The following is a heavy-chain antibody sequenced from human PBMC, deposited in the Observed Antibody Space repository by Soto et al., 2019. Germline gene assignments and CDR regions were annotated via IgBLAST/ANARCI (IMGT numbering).Heavy chain of an antibody. CDR1: GFTFSSYA. Sequence: PGGSLRLSCAASGFTFSSYAMHWVRQAPGKGLEWVAVISYDGSNKYYADSVKGRFTISRDNSKNTLYLQMNSLRAEDTAVYYCARDSEYFDWLLQDYYYYYGMDVWGQGTTVTVSS. J-gene: IGHJ6*02. CDR3: ARDSEYFDWLLQDYYYYYGMDV. CDR2: ISYDGSNK. D-gene: IGHD3-9*01. V-gene: IGHV3-30-3*01.